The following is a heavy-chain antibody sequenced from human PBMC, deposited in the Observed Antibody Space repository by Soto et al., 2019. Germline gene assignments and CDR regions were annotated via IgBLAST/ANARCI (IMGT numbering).Heavy chain of an antibody. CDR2: IIPIFGTA. CDR1: VDTFSSYA. CDR3: ARVGGSYYSQHFDY. D-gene: IGHD1-26*01. Sequence: VKGSCKASVDTFSSYAVSWVRQTHGQGLEWMGGIIPIFGTANYAQKFQGRVTITADESTSTAYMELSSLRSEDTAVYYCARVGGSYYSQHFDYWGQGTLVTVSS. J-gene: IGHJ4*02. V-gene: IGHV1-69*13.